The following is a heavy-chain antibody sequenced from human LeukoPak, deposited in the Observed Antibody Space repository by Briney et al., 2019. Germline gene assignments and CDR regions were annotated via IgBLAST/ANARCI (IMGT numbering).Heavy chain of an antibody. D-gene: IGHD3-22*01. CDR2: ISYDGSNK. V-gene: IGHV3-30-3*01. CDR3: ARERVTYYYDSSGYAP. CDR1: GFTFSSYA. J-gene: IGHJ5*02. Sequence: GGSLRLSCAASGFTFSSYAMHWVRQAPGKGLEWVAVISYDGSNKYYADSVKGRFTISRDNSKNTLYLQMNSLRAEDTAVYYCARERVTYYYDSSGYAPWGQGTLVTVSS.